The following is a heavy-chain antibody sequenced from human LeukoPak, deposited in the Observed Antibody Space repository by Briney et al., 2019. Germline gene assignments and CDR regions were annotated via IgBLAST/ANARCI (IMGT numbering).Heavy chain of an antibody. D-gene: IGHD1-14*01. V-gene: IGHV3-33*08. CDR2: IWFGESSQ. CDR1: GFSFSNSG. CDR3: ARAPDDYGDY. J-gene: IGHJ4*02. Sequence: GGSLRLSCAASGFSFSNSGMHWVRQAPGKGLEWVATIWFGESSQNYADSVKGRFTISRDNSKNTLYLQMNSLRADDTAVYYCARAPDDYGDYWGQGSLVTVSS.